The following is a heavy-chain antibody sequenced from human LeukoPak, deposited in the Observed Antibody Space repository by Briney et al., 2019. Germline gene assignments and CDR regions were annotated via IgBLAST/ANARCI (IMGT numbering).Heavy chain of an antibody. CDR3: ARDSRGETYCYGSGTFDY. V-gene: IGHV1-3*01. Sequence: GASVKVSCKASGYTFTSYAMHWVRQAPGQRLEWMGWINAGNGNTKYSQKFQGRVTMTRDTSTSTVYMELSSLRSEDTAVYYCARDSRGETYCYGSGTFDYWGQGTLVTVSS. J-gene: IGHJ4*02. CDR2: INAGNGNT. D-gene: IGHD3-10*01. CDR1: GYTFTSYA.